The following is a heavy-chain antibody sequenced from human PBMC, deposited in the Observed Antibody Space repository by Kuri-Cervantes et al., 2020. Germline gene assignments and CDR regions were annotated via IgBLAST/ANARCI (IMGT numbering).Heavy chain of an antibody. V-gene: IGHV4-34*01. CDR1: GGSLSGYY. J-gene: IGHJ6*03. CDR2: TNHRGST. D-gene: IGHD3-22*01. CDR3: ARQRAGYDTSPAYSYYYMDV. Sequence: SETLSLTCAVYGGSLSGYYWSWIRQPPGKGLEWIGETNHRGSTNYNPSLKSRVTISVDTSKKQFSLNLSAVTAADTAVYYCARQRAGYDTSPAYSYYYMDVWGRGTMVTVSS.